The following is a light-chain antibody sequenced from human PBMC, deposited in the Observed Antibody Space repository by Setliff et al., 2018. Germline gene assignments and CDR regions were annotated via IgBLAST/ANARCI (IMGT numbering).Light chain of an antibody. CDR2: EVT. V-gene: IGLV2-23*02. CDR1: TYDVGAYNL. J-gene: IGLJ1*01. CDR3: CSFATGGTYV. Sequence: QSALAQPASVAASPGQSITISCTGHTYDVGAYNLVSWYQQYPDKAPKVIIYEVTKRPSGVSNRFSASKSGNTASLTISGLQPEDEADYYCCSFATGGTYVFGPGTRSPS.